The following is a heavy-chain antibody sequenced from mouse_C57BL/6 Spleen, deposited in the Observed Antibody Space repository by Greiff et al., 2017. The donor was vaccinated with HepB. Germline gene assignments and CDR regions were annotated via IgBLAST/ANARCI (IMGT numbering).Heavy chain of an antibody. CDR2: ISYSGST. D-gene: IGHD1-1*01. J-gene: IGHJ1*03. CDR3: ASRGLLRTRYFDV. CDR1: GYSITSGYD. Sequence: VQLQQSGPGMVKPSQSLSLTCTVTGYSITSGYDWHWIRHFPGNKLEWMGYISYSGSTNYNPSLKSRISITHDTSKNHFFLKLNSVTTEDTATYYCASRGLLRTRYFDVWGTGTTVTVSS. V-gene: IGHV3-1*01.